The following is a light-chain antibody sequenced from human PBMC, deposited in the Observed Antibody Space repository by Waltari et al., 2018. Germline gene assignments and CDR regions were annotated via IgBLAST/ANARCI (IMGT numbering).Light chain of an antibody. Sequence: DIVMTQSPDSLSVSLGERATINCKSSLSILHSSENKNYLAWYQQKSGQSPKLLIYGASTRESGVPDRFSGSGSGTDFTLTISSLQAEDVAVYYCQQYYSTPFTFGPGTKVDIK. CDR2: GAS. J-gene: IGKJ3*01. V-gene: IGKV4-1*01. CDR1: LSILHSSENKNY. CDR3: QQYYSTPFT.